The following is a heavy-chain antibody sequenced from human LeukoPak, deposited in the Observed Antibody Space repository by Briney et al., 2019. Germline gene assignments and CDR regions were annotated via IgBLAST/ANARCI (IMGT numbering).Heavy chain of an antibody. CDR1: GFTVSSNY. CDR3: ARDTRYCSSTSCHPRYYFDY. CDR2: IYSGGST. V-gene: IGHV3-66*01. Sequence: GGSLRLSCAASGFTVSSNYMSWVRQAPGKGLEWVSVIYSGGSTYYADSVKGRFTISRDNSKNTLYLQMNSLRAEDTAVYYCARDTRYCSSTSCHPRYYFDYWGQGTLVTVSS. J-gene: IGHJ4*02. D-gene: IGHD2-2*01.